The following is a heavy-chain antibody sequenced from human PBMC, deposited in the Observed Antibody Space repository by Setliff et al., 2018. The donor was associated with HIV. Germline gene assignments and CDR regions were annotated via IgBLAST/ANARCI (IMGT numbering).Heavy chain of an antibody. Sequence: SETLSLTCTVSGGSISSSSYYWDWIRQPPGKSLEWVGSIYYSGTTYYNPSLKSRLSFSLDTSKMQFSLKLGSVTAADTAVYYCARTMLRGVLALDSWGQGTVVTVSS. CDR3: ARTMLRGVLALDS. CDR1: GGSISSSSYY. CDR2: IYYSGTT. J-gene: IGHJ4*02. V-gene: IGHV4-39*07. D-gene: IGHD3-10*01.